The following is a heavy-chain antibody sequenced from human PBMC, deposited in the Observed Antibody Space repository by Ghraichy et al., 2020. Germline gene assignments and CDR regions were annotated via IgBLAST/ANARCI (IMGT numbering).Heavy chain of an antibody. V-gene: IGHV3-7*01. D-gene: IGHD3-3*01. CDR3: ARGWTQVRFLEWPLDAHFDY. Sequence: GGSLRLSCAASGFTFSSYWMSWVRQAPGKGLEWVANIKQDGSEKYYVDSVKGRFTISRDNTKNSLYLQMNSLRAEDTAVYYCARGWTQVRFLEWPLDAHFDYWGQGTLVTVSS. CDR2: IKQDGSEK. CDR1: GFTFSSYW. J-gene: IGHJ4*02.